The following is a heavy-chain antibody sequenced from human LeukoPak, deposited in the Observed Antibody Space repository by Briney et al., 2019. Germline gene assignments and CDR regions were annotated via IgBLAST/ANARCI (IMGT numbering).Heavy chain of an antibody. D-gene: IGHD6-19*01. Sequence: PGGSLRLSCAASGFTFSSYRMHWVRQAPGKGLEGVSAISGSGGSTYYADSVKGRFTISRDNSKNTLYLQMNSLRAEDTAVYYCAKGTGIAVALCAFDIWGQATMVTVSS. V-gene: IGHV3-23*01. CDR1: GFTFSSYR. CDR3: AKGTGIAVALCAFDI. CDR2: ISGSGGST. J-gene: IGHJ3*02.